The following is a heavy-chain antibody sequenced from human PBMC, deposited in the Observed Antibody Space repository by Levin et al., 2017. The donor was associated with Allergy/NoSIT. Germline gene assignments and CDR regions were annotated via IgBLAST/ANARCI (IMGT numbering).Heavy chain of an antibody. CDR1: GFTFSNYA. V-gene: IGHV3-30*07. Sequence: SCAASGFTFSNYAMHWVRQAAGKGLEWVAVISYDGTNKYYADSVKGRFTISRDDSKATLFLQMNSLRAEDTAVYYCARDRPARRMATVTTGWLDSWGQGTLVTVSS. D-gene: IGHD4-11*01. CDR2: ISYDGTNK. J-gene: IGHJ5*01. CDR3: ARDRPARRMATVTTGWLDS.